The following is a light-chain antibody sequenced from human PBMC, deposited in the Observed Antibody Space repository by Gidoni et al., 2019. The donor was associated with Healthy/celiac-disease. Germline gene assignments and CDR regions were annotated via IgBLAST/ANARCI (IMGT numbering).Light chain of an antibody. J-gene: IGKJ5*01. CDR3: QQRSNWPLIT. CDR1: QSVSSY. Sequence: ELVLTQSPATLSLSPGERATLSCRASQSVSSYLAWYQPTPGQAPRLLIYDASTRATGIPARFSGSGSGTDFTLTISSLEPEDFAVYYCQQRSNWPLITFGQGTRLEIK. V-gene: IGKV3-11*01. CDR2: DAS.